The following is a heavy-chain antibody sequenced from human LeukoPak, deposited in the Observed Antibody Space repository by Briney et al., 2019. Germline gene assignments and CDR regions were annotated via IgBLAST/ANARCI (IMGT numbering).Heavy chain of an antibody. CDR1: GFSFSTHW. D-gene: IGHD3-3*01. Sequence: GSLRPSCAASGFSFSTHWMSWVRLAPGKGPEWVANIKYDGSEKYYVDSVKGRFTISRDNAKNSLYLHMNSLRAEDTAVYYCASGFLDDFWSGHFWGQGTLVTVSS. J-gene: IGHJ4*02. CDR2: IKYDGSEK. CDR3: ASGFLDDFWSGHF. V-gene: IGHV3-7*01.